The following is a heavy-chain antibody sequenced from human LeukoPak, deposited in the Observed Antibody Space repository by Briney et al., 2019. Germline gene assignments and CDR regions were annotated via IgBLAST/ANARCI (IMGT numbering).Heavy chain of an antibody. CDR1: GGSFSGYY. D-gene: IGHD3-10*01. V-gene: IGHV4-34*01. J-gene: IGHJ4*02. CDR2: INHSGST. CDR3: ARGQWFGESPPFDY. Sequence: SETPSLTCAVYGGSFSGYYWSWIRQPPGKGLEWIGEINHSGSTNYNPSLKSRVTISVDTSKNQFSLKLSSVTAADTAVYYCARGQWFGESPPFDYWGQGTLVTVSS.